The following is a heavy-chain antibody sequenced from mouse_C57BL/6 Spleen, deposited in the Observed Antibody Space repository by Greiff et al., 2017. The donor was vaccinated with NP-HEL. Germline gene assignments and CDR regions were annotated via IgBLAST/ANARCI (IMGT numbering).Heavy chain of an antibody. V-gene: IGHV1-5*01. CDR1: GYTFTSYW. CDR3: TRGGYGNYWYFDV. J-gene: IGHJ1*03. CDR2: IYPGNSDT. D-gene: IGHD2-1*01. Sequence: VQLQQSGTVLARPGASVKMSCKTSGYTFTSYWMHWAKQRPGQGLEWIGAIYPGNSDTSYNQKFKGKAKLTAVTSASTAYMELSSLTNEDSAVYYCTRGGYGNYWYFDVWGTGTTVTVSS.